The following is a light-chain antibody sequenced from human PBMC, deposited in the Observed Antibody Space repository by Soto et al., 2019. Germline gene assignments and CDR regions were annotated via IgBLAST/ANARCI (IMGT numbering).Light chain of an antibody. V-gene: IGKV1-9*01. Sequence: DIQLTQSPSFLSASVGDRVTISCRATQGIRSFLAWYQQKPGEAPKLLIYAASTLHSGVPSRFSGSGSGTEFTLTISSLQPEDFATYYCQQVNSYLPLTFGGGTKVDIK. CDR3: QQVNSYLPLT. CDR2: AAS. J-gene: IGKJ4*01. CDR1: QGIRSF.